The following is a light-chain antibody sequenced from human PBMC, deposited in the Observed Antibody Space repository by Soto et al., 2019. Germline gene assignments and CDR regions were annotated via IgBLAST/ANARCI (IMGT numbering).Light chain of an antibody. CDR3: QQYDNWPPPWT. CDR1: QNVRSN. Sequence: EIVMTTSPATLSVSPGARATLTCRASQNVRSNLAWYQQKPGQTPSLLIYGASTRATGVPARFSGSASGTEFTLTISSLQSEDFAIYYCQQYDNWPPPWTFGQGTKVDIK. V-gene: IGKV3-15*01. J-gene: IGKJ1*01. CDR2: GAS.